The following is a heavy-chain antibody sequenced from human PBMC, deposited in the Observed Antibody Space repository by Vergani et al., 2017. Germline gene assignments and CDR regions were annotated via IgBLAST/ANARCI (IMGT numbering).Heavy chain of an antibody. D-gene: IGHD5-12*01. Sequence: EVQLLESGGGLVQPGGSLRLSCAASGFTFSSYAMSWVRQAPGKGLEWVSAISGSGGSTYYADSVKGRFTISRDNSKNTLYLQMNSLRAEDTAVYYCACLSLVATIRDYWGQGTLVTVSS. V-gene: IGHV3-23*01. CDR1: GFTFSSYA. CDR2: ISGSGGST. CDR3: ACLSLVATIRDY. J-gene: IGHJ4*02.